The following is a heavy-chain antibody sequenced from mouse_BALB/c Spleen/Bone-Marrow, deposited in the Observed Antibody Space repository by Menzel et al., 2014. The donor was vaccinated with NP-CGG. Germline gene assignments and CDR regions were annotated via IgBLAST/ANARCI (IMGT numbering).Heavy chain of an antibody. Sequence: EVQLQESGPSLVKPSQTLSLTCSVTGDSITSGYWNWIRKFPGNKLEYMGYISYSGSTYYYPSLKSRISITRDTSKNQYYLQLNSVTTEDTATYYCARILLRSYAMDYWGQGTSVTVSS. CDR2: ISYSGST. D-gene: IGHD1-1*01. V-gene: IGHV3-8*02. J-gene: IGHJ4*01. CDR3: ARILLRSYAMDY. CDR1: GDSITSGY.